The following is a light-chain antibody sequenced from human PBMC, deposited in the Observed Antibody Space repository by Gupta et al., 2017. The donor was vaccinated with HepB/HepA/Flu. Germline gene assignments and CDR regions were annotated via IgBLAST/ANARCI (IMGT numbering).Light chain of an antibody. V-gene: IGKV3-11*01. CDR2: DVS. CDR1: QSVSSF. Sequence: EIVLTQSPATLSLSPGERATLSCRASQSVSSFLVWYQQKPGQAPRLLIYDVSNRATGIPARFSGSGAGTDFTLTSGSLEPEDFAVYYCQQRMNWPLTFGGGTKVEIK. J-gene: IGKJ4*01. CDR3: QQRMNWPLT.